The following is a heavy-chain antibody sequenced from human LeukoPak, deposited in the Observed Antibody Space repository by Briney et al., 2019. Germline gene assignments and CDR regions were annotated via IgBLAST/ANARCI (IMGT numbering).Heavy chain of an antibody. D-gene: IGHD5-12*01. J-gene: IGHJ6*03. CDR2: ISWNSGSI. CDR1: GFTFDDYA. Sequence: GGSLRLSCAASGFTFDDYAMHWVRQAPGKGLEWVSGISWNSGSIGYADSVKGRFTISRDNAKNSLYLQMSSLRAEDTAVYYCARDKKSGLRYHFYCMDVWGKGTTVTISS. CDR3: ARDKKSGLRYHFYCMDV. V-gene: IGHV3-9*01.